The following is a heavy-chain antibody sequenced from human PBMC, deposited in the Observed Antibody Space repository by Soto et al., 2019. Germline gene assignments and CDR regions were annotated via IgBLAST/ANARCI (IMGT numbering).Heavy chain of an antibody. CDR1: GFTFSSYW. Sequence: EVQLVESGGGLVQPGGSLRLSCAASGFTFSSYWMHWVRQAPGKGLVWVSRINSDGSSTSNADSVKGRFSISRDNAKYTVYLQMNSLRAEDTAVYYCVRTSLVVAAATREDYWGQGNLVTVSS. CDR3: VRTSLVVAAATREDY. D-gene: IGHD2-15*01. CDR2: INSDGSST. V-gene: IGHV3-74*01. J-gene: IGHJ4*02.